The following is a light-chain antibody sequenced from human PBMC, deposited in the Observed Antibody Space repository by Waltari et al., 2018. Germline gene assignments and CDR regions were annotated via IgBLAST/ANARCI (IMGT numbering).Light chain of an antibody. CDR1: HGVTSSS. CDR2: GTS. V-gene: IGKV3-20*01. CDR3: QQYDGEVVT. J-gene: IGKJ4*01. Sequence: SSHGVTSSSLSWYLHKLGRAPRLLIYGTSSRATGIPYRFSGSGSGTDFTLTISRLEPEDFAVYYCQQYDGEVVTFGGGTKVEI.